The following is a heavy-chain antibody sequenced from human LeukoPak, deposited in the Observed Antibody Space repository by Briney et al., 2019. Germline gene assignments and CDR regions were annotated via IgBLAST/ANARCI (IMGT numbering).Heavy chain of an antibody. CDR1: GGSISSGGYS. CDR2: IYHSGST. J-gene: IGHJ5*02. D-gene: IGHD3-10*01. Sequence: SETLSLTCAVSGGSISSGGYSWSWIRQPPGKGLEWIGYIYHSGSTYYNPSLKSRVTISVDGSKNQFSLKLSSVTAADTAVYYCARLLWFGELSSWFDPWGQGTLVTVSS. CDR3: ARLLWFGELSSWFDP. V-gene: IGHV4-30-2*01.